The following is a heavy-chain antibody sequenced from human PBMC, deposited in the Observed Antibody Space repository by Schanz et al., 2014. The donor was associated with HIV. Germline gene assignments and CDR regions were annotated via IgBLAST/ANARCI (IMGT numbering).Heavy chain of an antibody. CDR2: IIPMYGTA. CDR3: ARGVPVVDLLDYHGLDV. D-gene: IGHD2-2*01. V-gene: IGHV1-69*06. CDR1: GGSFSRSA. J-gene: IGHJ6*02. Sequence: VQLVQSGAEVKKPGSSVTVSCKASGGSFSRSAVSWVRQAPGQGLEWMGGIIPMYGTANYARKFQGRVTITADKSTSTAYMELSSLRSEDTAVYYCARGVPVVDLLDYHGLDVWGQGTTVTVSS.